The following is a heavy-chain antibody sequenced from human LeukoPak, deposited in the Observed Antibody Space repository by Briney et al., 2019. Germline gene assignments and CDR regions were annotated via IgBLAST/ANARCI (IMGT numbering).Heavy chain of an antibody. Sequence: TGGSLRLSCAASGFSFSSYAMTWVRQAPGKGLEYVAVISYDGSNTYYADSVRGRFTISRDTSKNTLSLQMNSLRAEDTAVYYCAKSGSGGYYFFDHWGQGTQVTVSS. D-gene: IGHD3-22*01. CDR3: AKSGSGGYYFFDH. CDR1: GFSFSSYA. CDR2: ISYDGSNT. V-gene: IGHV3-30*18. J-gene: IGHJ4*02.